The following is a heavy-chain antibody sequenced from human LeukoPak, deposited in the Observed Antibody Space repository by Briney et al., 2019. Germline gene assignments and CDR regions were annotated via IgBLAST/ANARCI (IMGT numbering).Heavy chain of an antibody. CDR3: ARRLGYSYPFVC. Sequence: SETLSLTCAVYGGSFSGYYWTWIRQPPGKGLEWIGYIYYSGSTSYNPSLKSRVTISVDTSKNQFSLKLSSVTAADTAVYYCARRLGYSYPFVCWGQGTLVSVSS. D-gene: IGHD5-18*01. CDR1: GGSFSGYY. CDR2: IYYSGST. V-gene: IGHV4-59*08. J-gene: IGHJ4*02.